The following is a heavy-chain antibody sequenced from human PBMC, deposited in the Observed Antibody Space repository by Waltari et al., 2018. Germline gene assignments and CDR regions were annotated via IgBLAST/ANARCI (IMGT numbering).Heavy chain of an antibody. CDR3: ARDDYGDYSGRFFQH. Sequence: QVQLQESGPGLVKPSQTLSLSCTVSGDSITSGDSYWSWIRQPPGKGLEWIGNFYYTGSTYSTPSLESRVSISVDTSNKQFSLKLRSVTAADTAIYFCARDDYGDYSGRFFQHWGQGALVTVSS. CDR2: FYYTGST. V-gene: IGHV4-30-4*08. CDR1: GDSITSGDSY. D-gene: IGHD4-17*01. J-gene: IGHJ1*01.